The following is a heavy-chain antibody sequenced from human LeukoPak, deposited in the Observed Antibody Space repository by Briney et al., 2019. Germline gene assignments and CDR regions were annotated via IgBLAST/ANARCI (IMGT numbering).Heavy chain of an antibody. CDR1: GGSISSSSYY. V-gene: IGHV4-39*01. CDR2: IYYSGST. J-gene: IGHJ4*02. D-gene: IGHD3-16*02. CDR3: ARQFGGVIAFDY. Sequence: SETLSLTCTVSGGSISSSSYYWGWIRQPPGQGLEWIGSIYYSGSTYYNPSLKSRVTISVDTSKNQFSLKLSSVTAADTAVYYCARQFGGVIAFDYWGQGTLVTVSS.